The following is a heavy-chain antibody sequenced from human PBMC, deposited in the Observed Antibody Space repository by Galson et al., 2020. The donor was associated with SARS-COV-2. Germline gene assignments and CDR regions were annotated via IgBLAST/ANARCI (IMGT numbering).Heavy chain of an antibody. D-gene: IGHD5-12*01. CDR2: IYYSGGT. CDR3: ARAVATVWTDY. Sequence: SETLSLTCTVSGGSVNNGRSYWTWIRQPPGKGLEWIGFIYYSGGTNYNPSLNSRVTISVDMSKNQCSLKLRSVTAADTAVYYCARAVATVWTDYWGQGTLVTVSS. V-gene: IGHV4-61*01. CDR1: GGSVNNGRSY. J-gene: IGHJ4*02.